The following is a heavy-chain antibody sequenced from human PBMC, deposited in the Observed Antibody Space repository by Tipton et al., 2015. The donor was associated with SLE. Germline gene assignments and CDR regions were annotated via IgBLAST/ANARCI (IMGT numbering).Heavy chain of an antibody. CDR2: INHSGST. J-gene: IGHJ4*01. Sequence: GLVKPSETLSLTCAVYGGSFSGYYWSWIRQPPGKGLEWIGEINHSGSTNYNPSLKSRVTISVDTSKNQFSLNLSSLTAADTAVYYCARLRVAAGTWYFDYWGHVTLVTVSS. CDR1: GGSFSGYY. CDR3: ARLRVAAGTWYFDY. D-gene: IGHD6-19*01. V-gene: IGHV4-34*01.